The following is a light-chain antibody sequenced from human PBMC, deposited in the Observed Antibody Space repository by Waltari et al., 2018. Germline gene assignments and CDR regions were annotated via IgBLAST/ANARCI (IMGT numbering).Light chain of an antibody. CDR1: SSSVGGYNY. V-gene: IGLV2-11*01. CDR2: DVT. CDR3: CSYAGSYTWV. Sequence: QSALTQPRSVSGSPGQSVTISCTGTSSSVGGYNYVSWYQQPPGKTPKLMIYDVTKRPSGVPERFSGSKSGNAASLTISGLQAEDEADYYCCSYAGSYTWVFGGGTKLTVL. J-gene: IGLJ2*01.